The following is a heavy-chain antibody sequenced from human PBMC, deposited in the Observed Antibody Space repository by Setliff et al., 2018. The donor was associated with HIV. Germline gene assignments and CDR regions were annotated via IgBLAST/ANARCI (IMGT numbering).Heavy chain of an antibody. D-gene: IGHD3-3*01. J-gene: IGHJ3*01. CDR1: GGSISSYY. V-gene: IGHV4-4*07. Sequence: SETLSLTCTVSGGSISSYYWSWIRQPAGKGLEWIGRIYTSGSTNYNPSLKSRVTMSVDTSKNQFSLKLTSVTAADTAVYYCARRITIFGVLTAFDFWGQGTMVTVSS. CDR2: IYTSGST. CDR3: ARRITIFGVLTAFDF.